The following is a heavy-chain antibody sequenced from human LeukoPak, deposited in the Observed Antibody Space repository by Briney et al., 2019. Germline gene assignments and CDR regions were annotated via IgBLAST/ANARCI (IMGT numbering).Heavy chain of an antibody. V-gene: IGHV1-46*01. CDR1: GYTFTSYY. Sequence: ASVKVSCKASGYTFTSYYMHWVRQAPGQGLEWMGIINPSGGSTSYAQKFQGRVTMTRDTSTGTVYMELSSLRSEDTAVYYCARGRPLVVPAADYKNWFDPWGQGTLVTVSS. J-gene: IGHJ5*02. D-gene: IGHD2-2*01. CDR2: INPSGGST. CDR3: ARGRPLVVPAADYKNWFDP.